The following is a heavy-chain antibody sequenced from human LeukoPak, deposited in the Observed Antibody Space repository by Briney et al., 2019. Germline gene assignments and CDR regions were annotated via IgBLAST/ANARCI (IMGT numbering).Heavy chain of an antibody. CDR2: IRYDGSNK. CDR1: GFTFSAYV. CDR3: AKGPLRDDTGSYFDY. J-gene: IGHJ4*02. Sequence: GGSLRLSCAASGFTFSAYVMEWVRQAPGKGLEWVAFIRYDGSNKFYADSVKGRFTISRDNSKNTLFLQMNNLRAEGTAVYYCAKGPLRDDTGSYFDYWGQGTLVTVSS. V-gene: IGHV3-30*02. D-gene: IGHD1-26*01.